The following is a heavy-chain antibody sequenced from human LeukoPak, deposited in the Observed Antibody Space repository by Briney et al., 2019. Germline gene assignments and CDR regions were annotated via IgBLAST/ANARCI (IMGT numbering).Heavy chain of an antibody. J-gene: IGHJ3*02. Sequence: GESLQISCKGSGYSFTSYWIGWVRQMPGKGLEWMGIIYPGDSDTRYSPSFQGQVTISADKSISTAYLQWSSLKASDTAMYYCARPGHYDLGSGAFDIWGQGTMVTVSS. CDR2: IYPGDSDT. D-gene: IGHD3-3*01. CDR1: GYSFTSYW. CDR3: ARPGHYDLGSGAFDI. V-gene: IGHV5-51*01.